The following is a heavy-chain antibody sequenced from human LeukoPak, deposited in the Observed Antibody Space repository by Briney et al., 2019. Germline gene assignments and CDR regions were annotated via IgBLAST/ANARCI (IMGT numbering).Heavy chain of an antibody. CDR3: AKDRGQWLIQWYFDL. D-gene: IGHD6-19*01. J-gene: IGHJ2*01. V-gene: IGHV3-43*02. CDR1: GFTFDDYA. Sequence: GGSLRLSCAASGFTFDDYAMHWVRQAPGKGLEWVSLISGDGGSTYYADSVKGRFTISRDNSKNSLYLQMNSLRTEDTALYYCAKDRGQWLIQWYFDLWGRGTLVTVSS. CDR2: ISGDGGST.